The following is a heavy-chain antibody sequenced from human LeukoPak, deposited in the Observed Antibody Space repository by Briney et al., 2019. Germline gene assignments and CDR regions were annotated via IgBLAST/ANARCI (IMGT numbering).Heavy chain of an antibody. CDR3: ARSSYSSSSSV. J-gene: IGHJ3*01. CDR1: GFTFSGFW. V-gene: IGHV3-7*03. D-gene: IGHD6-6*01. CDR2: INSDGSEG. Sequence: GGSLRLSCAVSGFTFSGFWMSWSRQAPGKGLEWVASINSDGSEGYYADVVKGRFTISRDNAKNSLYLQINSLRAEDTAVHYCARSSYSSSSSVWGQGTMVTVSS.